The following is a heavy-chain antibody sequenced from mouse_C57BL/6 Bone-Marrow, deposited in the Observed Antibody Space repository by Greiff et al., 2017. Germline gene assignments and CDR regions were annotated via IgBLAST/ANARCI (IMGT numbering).Heavy chain of an antibody. Sequence: VQLQQSGAELVRPGASVTLSCTASGFNIQDDYMHWVKQRPEQGLEWIGWIDPENGDTEYASKFQGKATITADTSANIAYLQLSSLTSEDTAVYYCTNSNYVFDYWGQGTTLTVSS. D-gene: IGHD2-5*01. CDR3: TNSNYVFDY. J-gene: IGHJ2*01. CDR1: GFNIQDDY. CDR2: IDPENGDT. V-gene: IGHV14-4*01.